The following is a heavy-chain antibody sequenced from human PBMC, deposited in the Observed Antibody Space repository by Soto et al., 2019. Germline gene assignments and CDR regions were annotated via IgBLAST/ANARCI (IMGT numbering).Heavy chain of an antibody. CDR3: ARQLGVRGVIIWGHNNAFDI. J-gene: IGHJ3*02. CDR1: GYSFTSYW. Sequence: EVQLVQSGAEVKKPGESLRISCKGSGYSFTSYWISWVRQMPGKGLEWMGRIDPSDSYTNYSPSFQGHVTISADKSISTAYLQWSSLKASDTAMYYCARQLGVRGVIIWGHNNAFDIWGQGTMVTVSS. D-gene: IGHD3-10*01. V-gene: IGHV5-10-1*03. CDR2: IDPSDSYT.